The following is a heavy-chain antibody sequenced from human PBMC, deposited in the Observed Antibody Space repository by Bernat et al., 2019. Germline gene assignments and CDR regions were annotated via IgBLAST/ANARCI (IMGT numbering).Heavy chain of an antibody. Sequence: QVQLVESGGGVVQPGRSLRLSCAASGFSFSDYPMHWVRQAPGKGLAWVAVMSYDGNNEYYADSVKGRFTISRDNSKNTLYLQMNSLRTEDTAVYYCTRDLGIMLYIFDSWGHGTLVTVSS. CDR2: MSYDGNNE. CDR1: GFSFSDYP. J-gene: IGHJ4*01. CDR3: TRDLGIMLYIFDS. V-gene: IGHV3-30-3*01. D-gene: IGHD2-8*01.